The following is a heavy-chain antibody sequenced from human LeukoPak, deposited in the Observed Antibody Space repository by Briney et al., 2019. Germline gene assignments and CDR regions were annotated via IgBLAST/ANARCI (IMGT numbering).Heavy chain of an antibody. D-gene: IGHD1/OR15-1a*01. J-gene: IGHJ4*02. CDR1: GGSTSGYY. V-gene: IGHV4-4*07. Sequence: SETLSLICSVSGGSTSGYYWSWIRQPAGKGLQWIGRMSAGGSPKYNPSLKSRVTMSVDTSKNQFSLRLTSVTAADTAIYYCARYQTGTMFAVWGQGTLVTISS. CDR2: MSAGGSP. CDR3: ARYQTGTMFAV.